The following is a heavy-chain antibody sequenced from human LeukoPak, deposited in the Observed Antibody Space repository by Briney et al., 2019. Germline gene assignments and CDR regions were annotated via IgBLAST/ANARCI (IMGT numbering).Heavy chain of an antibody. CDR1: GYSISSGYY. J-gene: IGHJ4*02. V-gene: IGHV4-38-2*02. D-gene: IGHD2-2*02. CDR2: IYHSGST. Sequence: SETLSLTCTVSGYSISSGYYWGWIRQPPGKGLEWIGSIYHSGSTYYNPSLKSRVTISVDTPKNQFSLKLSSVTAADTAVYYCATRPYTAFDYWGQGTLVTVSS. CDR3: ATRPYTAFDY.